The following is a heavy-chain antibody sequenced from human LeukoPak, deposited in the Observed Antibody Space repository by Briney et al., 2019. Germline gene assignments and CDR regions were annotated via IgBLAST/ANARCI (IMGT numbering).Heavy chain of an antibody. V-gene: IGHV3-33*01. CDR3: ARDARLAVAEYPY. CDR2: IWYDGSNK. CDR1: GFTFSSYG. J-gene: IGHJ4*02. D-gene: IGHD6-19*01. Sequence: GGSLRLSCAASGFTFSSYGMHWVRQAPGKGLEWVAVIWYDGSNKYYADSVKGRFTISRDNAKNSLYLQMNSLRAEDTAVYYCARDARLAVAEYPYWGQGTLVTVSS.